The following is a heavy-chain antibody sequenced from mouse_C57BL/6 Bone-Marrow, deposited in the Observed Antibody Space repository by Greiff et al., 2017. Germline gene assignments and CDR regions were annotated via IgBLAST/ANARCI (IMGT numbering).Heavy chain of an antibody. CDR3: ARGDDGYRYYFDY. CDR1: GYTFTSYG. J-gene: IGHJ2*01. D-gene: IGHD2-3*01. CDR2: IYPRSGNT. V-gene: IGHV1-81*01. Sequence: VKLMESGAELARPGASVKLSCKASGYTFTSYGISWVKQRTGQGLEWIGEIYPRSGNTYYNEKFKGKATLTADKSSSTAYMELRSLTSEDSAVYFCARGDDGYRYYFDYWGQGTTLTVS.